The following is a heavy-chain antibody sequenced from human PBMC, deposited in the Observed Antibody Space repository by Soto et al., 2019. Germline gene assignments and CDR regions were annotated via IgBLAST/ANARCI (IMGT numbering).Heavy chain of an antibody. CDR3: AKSIGQWLVPIDY. D-gene: IGHD6-19*01. J-gene: IGHJ4*02. V-gene: IGHV3-30-3*02. CDR2: ISRGGSNT. Sequence: PGGSLRLSCAASGFTFSGYSMHWVRQAPGKGLEWVAVISRGGSNTYYADSVKGRFTISRDNSQKTLYLQMNSLRAEDTALYYCAKSIGQWLVPIDYWGQGTQVTVSS. CDR1: GFTFSGYS.